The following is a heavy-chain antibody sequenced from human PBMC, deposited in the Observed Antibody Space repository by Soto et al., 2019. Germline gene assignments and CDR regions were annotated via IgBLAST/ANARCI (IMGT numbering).Heavy chain of an antibody. Sequence: GGSMRLSCAASRFTFSTYWMHWVRQAPGKGLVWVSRINSDGAGTSYADSVKGRITISRDNAKNTLYLQMNSLRSEDTAVYYCEKVETGTWSSSTYYFDYWGQGTLVTVSS. CDR3: EKVETGTWSSSTYYFDY. J-gene: IGHJ4*02. D-gene: IGHD2-2*01. V-gene: IGHV3-74*01. CDR2: INSDGAGT. CDR1: RFTFSTYW.